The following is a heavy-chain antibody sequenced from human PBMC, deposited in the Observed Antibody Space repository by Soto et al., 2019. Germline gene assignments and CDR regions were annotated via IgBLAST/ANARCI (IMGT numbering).Heavy chain of an antibody. CDR1: GFTFDDNA. Sequence: GGSLRLSCAVSGFTFDDNAMHWVRQAPEKGLEWVSGINWKSDIGYADSVKGRFTISRDNAENSLYLQMNSLRAEDTALYYCAIPQDRGGRTTFIYWGQGPQVTVS. V-gene: IGHV3-9*01. D-gene: IGHD3-16*01. J-gene: IGHJ4*02. CDR3: AIPQDRGGRTTFIY. CDR2: INWKSDI.